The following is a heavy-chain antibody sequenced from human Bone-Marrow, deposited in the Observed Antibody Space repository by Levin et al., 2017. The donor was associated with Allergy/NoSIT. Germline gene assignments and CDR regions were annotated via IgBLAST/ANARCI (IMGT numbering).Heavy chain of an antibody. V-gene: IGHV3-30-3*01. CDR2: ISYDGSNK. CDR3: ARAGASMIAKQTGPDY. D-gene: IGHD3-22*01. CDR1: GFTFSSYA. Sequence: GESLKISCAASGFTFSSYAMHWVRQAPGKGLEWVAVISYDGSNKYYADSVKGRFTISRDNSKNTLYLQMNSLRAEDTAVYYCARAGASMIAKQTGPDYWGQGTLVTVSS. J-gene: IGHJ4*02.